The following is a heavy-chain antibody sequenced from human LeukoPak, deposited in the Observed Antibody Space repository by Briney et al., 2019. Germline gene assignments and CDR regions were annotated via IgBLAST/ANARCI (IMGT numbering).Heavy chain of an antibody. J-gene: IGHJ6*03. CDR1: GFTFDDCG. CDR3: ASLPHPWGPYYYYYYMDV. D-gene: IGHD7-27*01. CDR2: INSDGSST. Sequence: PGGSLRLSCAASGFTFDDCGMSWVRQAPGKGLVWVSRINSDGSSTSYADSVKGRFTISRDNAKNTLYLQMNSLRAEDTAVYYCASLPHPWGPYYYYYYMDVWGKGTTVTISS. V-gene: IGHV3-74*01.